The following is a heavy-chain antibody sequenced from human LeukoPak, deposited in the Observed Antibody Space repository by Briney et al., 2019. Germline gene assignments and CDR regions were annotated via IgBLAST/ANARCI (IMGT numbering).Heavy chain of an antibody. Sequence: GESLKISCKGSGYRFTNYWIGWVRQMPGKGLEWMGIIYPGDSDTRYSPSFQGQVTISADKSISTAYLQWSSLKASDTAMYYCARHYYDSGSYYTDHWGQGTLVTLSS. CDR1: GYRFTNYW. D-gene: IGHD3-10*01. V-gene: IGHV5-51*01. CDR2: IYPGDSDT. J-gene: IGHJ4*02. CDR3: ARHYYDSGSYYTDH.